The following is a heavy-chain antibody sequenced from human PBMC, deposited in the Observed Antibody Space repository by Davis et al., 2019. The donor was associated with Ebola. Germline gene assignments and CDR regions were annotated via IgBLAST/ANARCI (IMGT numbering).Heavy chain of an antibody. Sequence: ASVKVSCKASGYTFTGYYMHWVRQAPGQGLEWMGWINPNSGGTNYAQKFQGRVTMTRDTSISTAYMELSRLRSDDTAVYYCARVGYYYDSSGYYSFDPWGQGTLVTVSS. D-gene: IGHD3-22*01. V-gene: IGHV1-2*02. J-gene: IGHJ5*02. CDR2: INPNSGGT. CDR1: GYTFTGYY. CDR3: ARVGYYYDSSGYYSFDP.